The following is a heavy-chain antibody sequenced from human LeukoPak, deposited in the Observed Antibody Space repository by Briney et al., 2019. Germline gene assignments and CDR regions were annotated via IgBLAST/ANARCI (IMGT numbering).Heavy chain of an antibody. V-gene: IGHV1-8*01. Sequence: ASVEVSCKASGYTFTSYDINWVRQATGQGLEWMGWMNPNSGNTGYAQKFQGRVTMTRNTSISTAYMELSSLRSEDTAVYYCASQAAAGTGGLDYWGQGTLVTVSS. J-gene: IGHJ4*02. CDR3: ASQAAAGTGGLDY. D-gene: IGHD6-13*01. CDR1: GYTFTSYD. CDR2: MNPNSGNT.